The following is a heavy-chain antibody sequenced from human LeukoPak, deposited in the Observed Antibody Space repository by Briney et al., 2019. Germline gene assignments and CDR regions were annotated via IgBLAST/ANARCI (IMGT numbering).Heavy chain of an antibody. V-gene: IGHV1-8*03. CDR1: GYTFTSYD. CDR2: MNPNSGNT. D-gene: IGHD2-2*01. J-gene: IGHJ5*02. Sequence: GASVKVSCKASGYTFTSYDINWVRQATGQGLEWMGWMNPNSGNTGYAQKFQGRVTITRNTSISTAYMELSSLRPEDMAVYYCARGPTVPAAIEGYYWFDPWGQGTLVTVSS. CDR3: ARGPTVPAAIEGYYWFDP.